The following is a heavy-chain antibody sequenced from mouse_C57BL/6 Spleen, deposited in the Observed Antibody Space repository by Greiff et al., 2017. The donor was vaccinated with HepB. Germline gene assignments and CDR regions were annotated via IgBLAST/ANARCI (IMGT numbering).Heavy chain of an antibody. CDR3: ARRSKQGFAY. J-gene: IGHJ3*01. CDR2: ISSGGSYT. CDR1: GFTFSSYG. Sequence: EVQGVESGGDLVKPGGSLKLSCAASGFTFSSYGMSWVRQTPDKRLEWVATISSGGSYTYYPDSVKGRFTISRDNAKNTLYLQMSSLKSEDTAMYDCARRSKQGFAYWGQGTLVTVSA. V-gene: IGHV5-6*01. D-gene: IGHD2-5*01.